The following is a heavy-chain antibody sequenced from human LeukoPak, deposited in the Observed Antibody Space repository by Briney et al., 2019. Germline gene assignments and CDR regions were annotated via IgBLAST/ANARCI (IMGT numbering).Heavy chain of an antibody. CDR2: INPNSGGT. CDR3: ARFRITMIVVAN. D-gene: IGHD3-22*01. Sequence: ASVKVSCKASGYTFTGYYMHWVRQAPGQGLEWMGRINPNSGGTNYAQKFQGRVTMTRDTSISTAYMGLSRLRSDDTAVYYCARFRITMIVVANWGQGTLVTVS. J-gene: IGHJ4*02. V-gene: IGHV1-2*06. CDR1: GYTFTGYY.